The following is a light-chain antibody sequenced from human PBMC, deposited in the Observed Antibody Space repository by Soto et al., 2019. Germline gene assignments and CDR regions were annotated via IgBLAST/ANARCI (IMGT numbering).Light chain of an antibody. V-gene: IGKV3-20*01. J-gene: IGKJ1*01. CDR1: QSGSSSY. Sequence: EIVLTQSPGTLSLSPWERATLSCRASQSGSSSYLAWYQQKPGQAPRLLIYGASSRATGVPARFSGSGSGTDFTLTISRLEPEDFAVYYCQQYGSSGTFGQGTKVDIK. CDR3: QQYGSSGT. CDR2: GAS.